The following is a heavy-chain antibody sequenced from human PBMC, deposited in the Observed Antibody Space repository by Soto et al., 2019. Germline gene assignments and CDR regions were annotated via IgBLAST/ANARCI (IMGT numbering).Heavy chain of an antibody. Sequence: PSETLSLTCAVSGGSISGSNWWSFVRHPPEKGLGWIGEIYRRGTTYYNPSLKRRVTISVDTSNTHYSLKLRSVTAADTAENYCARCITIFGVVISSSYYYGMDVCGHGTTLTVSS. CDR2: IYRRGTT. CDR1: GGSISGSNW. J-gene: IGHJ6*02. CDR3: ARCITIFGVVISSSYYYGMDV. V-gene: IGHV4-4*02. D-gene: IGHD3-3*01.